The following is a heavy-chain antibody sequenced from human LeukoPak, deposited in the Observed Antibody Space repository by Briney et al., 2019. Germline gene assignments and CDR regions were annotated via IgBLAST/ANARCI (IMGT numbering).Heavy chain of an antibody. CDR3: ARIGYSSGWPQIDY. J-gene: IGHJ4*02. D-gene: IGHD6-19*01. CDR2: IYCSGST. V-gene: IGHV4-39*01. Sequence: SETLSLTCTVSGGSISSSSYYWGWIRQPPGKGLEWIGSIYCSGSTYYNPSLKSRVTIPVDTSKNQFSLKLSSVTAADTAEYYCARIGYSSGWPQIDYWGQGTLVTVSS. CDR1: GGSISSSSYY.